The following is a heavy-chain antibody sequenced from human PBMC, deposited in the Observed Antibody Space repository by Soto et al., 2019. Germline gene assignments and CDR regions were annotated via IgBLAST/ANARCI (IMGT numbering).Heavy chain of an antibody. Sequence: QVQLQESGPGLVKPSGTLSLTCAVSGGSIISSNWWSWVRPIPEKGLEWIGEISHSGSTKYNPSLRSRVSMSVGKSKRQFSLGVNCVTAADTAIYYCARVFSVAHYFDQWGQGTLFAVSS. CDR2: ISHSGST. CDR1: GGSIISSNW. J-gene: IGHJ4*02. V-gene: IGHV4-4*02. CDR3: ARVFSVAHYFDQ. D-gene: IGHD1-26*01.